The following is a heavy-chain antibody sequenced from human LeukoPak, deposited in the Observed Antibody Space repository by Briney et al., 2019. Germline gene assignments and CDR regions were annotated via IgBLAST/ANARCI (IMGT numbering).Heavy chain of an antibody. J-gene: IGHJ6*02. CDR1: GFTFSSYW. CDR3: AREGYGDGYYYYGMDV. D-gene: IGHD4-17*01. CDR2: IKQDGSEK. Sequence: GGSLRLSCAASGFTFSSYWMSWVRQAPGKGLEWVANIKQDGSEKYYVDSVKGRFTISRDNAKNSLYLQMNSLRAEDTAVYYCAREGYGDGYYYYGMDVWGQGTTVTVSS. V-gene: IGHV3-7*01.